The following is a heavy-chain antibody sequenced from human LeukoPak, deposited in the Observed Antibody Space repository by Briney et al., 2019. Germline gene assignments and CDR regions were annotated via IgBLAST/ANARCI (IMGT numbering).Heavy chain of an antibody. D-gene: IGHD3-22*01. J-gene: IGHJ4*02. CDR3: ARTALRGNYDSSGYYYGNIDY. CDR1: GGTFSSYT. V-gene: IGHV1-69*05. Sequence: ASVTVSCKPSGGTFSSYTISWVRQAPGQGLEWMGGIIPIFGTANYAHKFHGRVTITTDESMSTVHMELSSLRSEDTAVYYCARTALRGNYDSSGYYYGNIDYWGQGTLVTVSS. CDR2: IIPIFGTA.